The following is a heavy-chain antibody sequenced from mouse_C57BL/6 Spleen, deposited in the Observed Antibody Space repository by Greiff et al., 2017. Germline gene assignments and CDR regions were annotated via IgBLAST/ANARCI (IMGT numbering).Heavy chain of an antibody. V-gene: IGHV1-53*01. CDR2: INTSNGGT. CDR3: ARCGSSFSWFAY. Sequence: QVQLQQPGTELVKPGASVKLSCKASGYTFTSYWMHWVKQRPGQGLEWIGNINTSNGGTNYNEKFKSKATLTVDKSSSTVYMLLSSRTSEDSAVYYCARCGSSFSWFAYWGQGTLFTVSA. D-gene: IGHD1-1*01. J-gene: IGHJ3*01. CDR1: GYTFTSYW.